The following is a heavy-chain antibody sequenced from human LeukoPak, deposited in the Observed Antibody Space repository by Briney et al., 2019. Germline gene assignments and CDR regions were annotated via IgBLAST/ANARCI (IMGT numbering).Heavy chain of an antibody. CDR1: GFTFSSYA. J-gene: IGHJ4*02. CDR2: ISYDGSNK. D-gene: IGHD4-23*01. CDR3: ANISPVEGVDY. Sequence: GGSLRLSCAASGFTFSSYAMHWVRQAPGKGLEWVAVISYDGSNKYYADSVKGRFTISRDNSKNTLYLQMNSLRAEDTAVYYCANISPVEGVDYWGQGTLATVSS. V-gene: IGHV3-30-3*01.